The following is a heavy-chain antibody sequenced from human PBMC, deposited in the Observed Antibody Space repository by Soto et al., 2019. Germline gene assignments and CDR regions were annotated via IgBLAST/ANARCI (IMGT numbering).Heavy chain of an antibody. J-gene: IGHJ5*02. V-gene: IGHV3-21*01. CDR1: GFTCRSFT. CDR3: TRDASRDSSARGWFDP. Sequence: GGSLRLACAASGFTCRSFTMNWVRQAPGKGLEWVSTISSNSAYIYYTDALRGRFTISRDNAKNSLHLQMNSLRAEDTAVYYCTRDASRDSSARGWFDPWGPGTLVTVSS. D-gene: IGHD6-13*01. CDR2: ISSNSAYI.